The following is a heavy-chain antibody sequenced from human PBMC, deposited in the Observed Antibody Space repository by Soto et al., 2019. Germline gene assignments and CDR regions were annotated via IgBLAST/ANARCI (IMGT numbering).Heavy chain of an antibody. CDR1: GYTFTSYG. Sequence: ASVKVSCKASGYTFTSYGISWVRQAPGHGLEWMGWISAYNGNTNYAQKLQGRVTMTTDTSTSTAYMELRSLRSDDTAVYYCARPGGDYSNHGYYYYYGMDVWGQGTTVTVSS. J-gene: IGHJ6*02. V-gene: IGHV1-18*01. CDR2: ISAYNGNT. D-gene: IGHD4-4*01. CDR3: ARPGGDYSNHGYYYYYGMDV.